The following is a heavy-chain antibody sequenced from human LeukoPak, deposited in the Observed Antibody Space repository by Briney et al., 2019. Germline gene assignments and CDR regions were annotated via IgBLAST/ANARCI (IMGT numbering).Heavy chain of an antibody. CDR3: ARHTRYCSGGSCYSFEAFDI. Sequence: SETLSLTCTVSGGSISSYYWSWIRQPPGKGLEWIGYIYYSGSTNYNPSLKSRVTISVDTSKNQFSLKLSSVTAADTAVYYCARHTRYCSGGSCYSFEAFDIWGQGTMVTVSS. D-gene: IGHD2-15*01. CDR2: IYYSGST. J-gene: IGHJ3*02. CDR1: GGSISSYY. V-gene: IGHV4-59*08.